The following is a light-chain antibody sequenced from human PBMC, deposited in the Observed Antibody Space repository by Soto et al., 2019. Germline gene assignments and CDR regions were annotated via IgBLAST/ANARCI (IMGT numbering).Light chain of an antibody. CDR3: QSYDSSLSGWV. J-gene: IGLJ3*02. CDR2: GNN. CDR1: SSNIGAGYD. V-gene: IGLV1-40*01. Sequence: QSVLTQPPSVSGAPGQRVTISCTGSSSNIGAGYDVHWYQQLPGTAPKLLIYGNNNRPSGVPDPFSGSKSATSHSRAITGLQAEDEADYYCQSYDSSLSGWVFGGGTTLTVL.